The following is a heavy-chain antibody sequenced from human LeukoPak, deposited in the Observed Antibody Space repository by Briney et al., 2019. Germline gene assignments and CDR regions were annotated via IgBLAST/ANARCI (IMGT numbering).Heavy chain of an antibody. CDR1: GFTFSSYA. V-gene: IGHV3-23*01. J-gene: IGHJ3*02. CDR2: ISGSGGST. CDR3: AKATVGVGATTGAFNI. Sequence: GGSLGLSCAASGFTFSSYAMSWVRQAPGKGLEWVSAISGSGGSTYYADSVKGRFTISRDNSKHTLYLQMNSLRAEDTAVYYCAKATVGVGATTGAFNIGGQGTMVTVSS. D-gene: IGHD1-26*01.